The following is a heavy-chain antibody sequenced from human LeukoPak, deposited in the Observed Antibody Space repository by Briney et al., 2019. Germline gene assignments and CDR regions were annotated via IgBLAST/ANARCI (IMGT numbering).Heavy chain of an antibody. V-gene: IGHV1-18*04. J-gene: IGHJ3*02. CDR2: ISGSNGDT. Sequence: ASVTVSCKASGFMFSNYGIIWVRQASGQGFEWLGWISGSNGDTYYTRRFQGRFTMTPDTSTNTAYMELRSLRSDDTAVYYCVRRSSDDAFDIWGQGTMVTVSS. CDR1: GFMFSNYG. CDR3: VRRSSDDAFDI.